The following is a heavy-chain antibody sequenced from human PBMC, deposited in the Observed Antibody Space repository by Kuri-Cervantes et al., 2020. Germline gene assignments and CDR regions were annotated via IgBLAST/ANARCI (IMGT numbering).Heavy chain of an antibody. V-gene: IGHV3-23*01. Sequence: GGSLRLSCAASGFTFSSYALSWVRQVPGKGLEWVSSISGSGADTYNADSVKGRFTTSRDNSKNTLYLQMNSLRVEGTAVYYCAKARWLELPTNWFDPWGQGTLVTVSS. J-gene: IGHJ5*02. CDR2: ISGSGADT. CDR1: GFTFSSYA. D-gene: IGHD1-7*01. CDR3: AKARWLELPTNWFDP.